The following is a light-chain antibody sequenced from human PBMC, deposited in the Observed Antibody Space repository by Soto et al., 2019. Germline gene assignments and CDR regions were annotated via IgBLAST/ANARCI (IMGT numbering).Light chain of an antibody. Sequence: EIVMTQFPATLSESPGERVILYCRASQSVSTTVAWYQQKPGEAPRLLIFDASARDVDIPGRFRGSVSGTEFTLPISSLQPEDFAVYFCHSYDKWPPGTFGQGTKVDIK. J-gene: IGKJ1*01. V-gene: IGKV3D-15*01. CDR3: HSYDKWPPGT. CDR1: QSVSTT. CDR2: DAS.